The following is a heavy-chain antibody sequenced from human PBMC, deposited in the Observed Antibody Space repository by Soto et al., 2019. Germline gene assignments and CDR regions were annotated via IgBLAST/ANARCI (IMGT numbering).Heavy chain of an antibody. J-gene: IGHJ3*02. CDR3: AIGGFDAFDI. CDR2: IYYSGST. V-gene: IGHV4-59*08. Sequence: SETLSLTCTVSGGSISSYYWSCIRQPPGKGLEWIGYIYYSGSTNYNPSLKSRVTISVDTSKNQFSLKLSSVTAADTAVYYCAIGGFDAFDIWGQGTTVTVSS. CDR1: GGSISSYY.